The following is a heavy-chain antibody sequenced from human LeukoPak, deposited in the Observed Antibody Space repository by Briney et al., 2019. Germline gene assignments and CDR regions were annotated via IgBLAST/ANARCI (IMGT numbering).Heavy chain of an antibody. CDR2: ISSSSSYI. J-gene: IGHJ4*02. D-gene: IGHD6-6*01. CDR1: GSTFSSYS. V-gene: IGHV3-21*01. CDR3: ARDTSGSSSLFDY. Sequence: GGSLRLSCAASGSTFSSYSMNWVRQAPGKGLEWVSSISSSSSYIYYADSVKGRFTISRDNAKNSLYLQMNSLRAEDTAVYYCARDTSGSSSLFDYWGQGTLVTVSS.